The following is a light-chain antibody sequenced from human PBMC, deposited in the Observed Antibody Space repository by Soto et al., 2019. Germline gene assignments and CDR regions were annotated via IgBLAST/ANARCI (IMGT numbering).Light chain of an antibody. V-gene: IGLV4-69*01. CDR3: QTWGTGIQV. J-gene: IGLJ2*01. CDR2: LNSDGAH. Sequence: QLVLTQSPSASASLGASVKLTCTLSSGHSRYSIAWHQQQPGKGPRYLMNLNSDGAHYKGDGVPDRFSGSSSGTERYLTISSLQSDDEAAYYCQTWGTGIQVFGGGTKLTVL. CDR1: SGHSRYS.